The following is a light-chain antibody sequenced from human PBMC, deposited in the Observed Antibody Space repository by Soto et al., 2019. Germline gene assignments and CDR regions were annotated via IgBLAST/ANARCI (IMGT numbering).Light chain of an antibody. CDR3: QHQT. V-gene: IGKV1-5*01. Sequence: DIQMTQSPSTLSASVGDRVTITCRASQSISSWLAWYQQKPGKAPKLLIYDASSLESGVPSRFSGRGSGTEFTRTISSLQPDDFATYYCQHQTFGQGTKVEIK. CDR1: QSISSW. CDR2: DAS. J-gene: IGKJ1*01.